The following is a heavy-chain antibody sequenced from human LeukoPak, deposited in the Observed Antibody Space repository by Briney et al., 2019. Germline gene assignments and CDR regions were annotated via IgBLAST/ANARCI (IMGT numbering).Heavy chain of an antibody. CDR3: ARRSLVRTVGYYYAMDV. Sequence: SETLSLTCTVSGGSISSYYWSWIRQPPGKGLEWIGYIYYSGSTNYNPSLKSRVTISVDTSKNQFSLKLSSVTAADTAVYFCARRSLVRTVGYYYAMDVWGQGTTVTVSS. CDR1: GGSISSYY. J-gene: IGHJ6*02. V-gene: IGHV4-59*08. D-gene: IGHD1-26*01. CDR2: IYYSGST.